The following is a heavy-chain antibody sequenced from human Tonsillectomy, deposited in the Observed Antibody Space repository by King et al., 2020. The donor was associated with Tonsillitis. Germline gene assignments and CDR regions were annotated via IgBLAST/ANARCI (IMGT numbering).Heavy chain of an antibody. J-gene: IGHJ3*02. CDR1: GGSFSDYY. V-gene: IGHV4-34*01. CDR2: ITHDGST. CDR3: ARGCSSSNCYDAFEI. Sequence: VQLQQWGAGLLKPSETLSLTCAVYGGSFSDYYWNWIRQPPGKGLEWIGEITHDGSTHYNPSLKSRVTISKDTSKNQFSLKLSSVTAADAALYYCARGCSSSNCYDAFEIWGQGTMVTISS. D-gene: IGHD2-2*01.